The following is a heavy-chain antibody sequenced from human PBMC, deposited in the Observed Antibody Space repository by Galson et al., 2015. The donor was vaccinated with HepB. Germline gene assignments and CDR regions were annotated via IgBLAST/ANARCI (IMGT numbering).Heavy chain of an antibody. Sequence: CAISGDSVSSNSAAWYWIRQSPSRGLEWLGRTYYRSKWYNDYAVSVKSRITINPDTSKSQFSLQLNSVTPEDTAVYYCARSSYSGSYSWYYYGMDVWGQGTTVTVSS. J-gene: IGHJ6*02. V-gene: IGHV6-1*01. D-gene: IGHD1-26*01. CDR2: TYYRSKWYN. CDR3: ARSSYSGSYSWYYYGMDV. CDR1: GDSVSSNSAA.